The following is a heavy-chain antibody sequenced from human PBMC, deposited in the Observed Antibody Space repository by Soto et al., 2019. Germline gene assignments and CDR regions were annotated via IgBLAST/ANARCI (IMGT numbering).Heavy chain of an antibody. D-gene: IGHD3-22*01. CDR3: ARDYFDSSDYTTNWFEP. CDR1: GDSISNSRFY. CDR2: IYHTGNA. Sequence: PSETLSLTCSVCGDSISNSRFYWAWIRQPPGEGLEWIGSIYHTGNAYYNPSLKSRVTIFVDTSKNQFSLKLTSVTAADTALYYCARDYFDSSDYTTNWFEPWGQGTLVTVSS. V-gene: IGHV4-39*01. J-gene: IGHJ5*02.